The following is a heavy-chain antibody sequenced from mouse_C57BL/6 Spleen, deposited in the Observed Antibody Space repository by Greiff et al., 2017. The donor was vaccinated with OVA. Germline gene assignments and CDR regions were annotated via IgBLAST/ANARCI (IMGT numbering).Heavy chain of an antibody. CDR1: GFTFSSYT. Sequence: EVHLVESGGGLVKPGGSLKLSCAASGFTFSSYTMSWVRQTPEKRLEWVATISGGGGNTYYPDSVKGRFTISSDNAKNTLYLQMSSLRSEDTALYYCARITTVVAHFDYWGQGTTLTVSS. D-gene: IGHD1-1*01. CDR2: ISGGGGNT. CDR3: ARITTVVAHFDY. V-gene: IGHV5-9*01. J-gene: IGHJ2*01.